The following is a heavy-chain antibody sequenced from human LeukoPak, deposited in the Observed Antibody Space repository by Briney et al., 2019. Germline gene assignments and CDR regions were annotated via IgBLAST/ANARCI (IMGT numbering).Heavy chain of an antibody. V-gene: IGHV3-30-3*01. D-gene: IGHD2-21*01. J-gene: IGHJ3*02. Sequence: PGRSLRLSCAASGFTFSSYAMHWVRQAPGKGLEWVAVISYDGSNKYYADSVKGRFTISRDNSKNTLYLQMNSLRAEDTAVYYCALLSGGDPNDAFDIWGQGTMVTVSS. CDR3: ALLSGGDPNDAFDI. CDR2: ISYDGSNK. CDR1: GFTFSSYA.